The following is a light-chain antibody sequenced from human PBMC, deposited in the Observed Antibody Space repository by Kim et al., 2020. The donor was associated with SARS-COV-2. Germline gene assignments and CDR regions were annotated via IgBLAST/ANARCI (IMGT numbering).Light chain of an antibody. J-gene: IGKJ1*01. V-gene: IGKV1-39*01. Sequence: DIQMTQSPSSLSASDGDRVTITCRASQDISRYLNWYQQKPGKAPKLLIYTASSLQSGVPSRFTGSGSETDFTLTITSLQPEDFATYYCQQTSSAPRTFGQGTKVDIK. CDR3: QQTSSAPRT. CDR2: TAS. CDR1: QDISRY.